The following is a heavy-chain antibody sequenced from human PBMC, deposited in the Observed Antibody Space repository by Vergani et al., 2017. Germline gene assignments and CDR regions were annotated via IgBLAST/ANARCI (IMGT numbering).Heavy chain of an antibody. CDR1: GFTFSSYA. Sequence: QVQLVESGGGVVQPGRSLRLSCAASGFTFSSYAMHWVRQAPGKGLEWVAVISYDGSNKDYADSVKGGFTLPRDNSKHTLYLQMNSLRAEDTAGYYCARDRSGGSVFGFDPWGQGTLVTVSS. J-gene: IGHJ5*02. V-gene: IGHV3-30-3*01. CDR2: ISYDGSNK. D-gene: IGHD3-10*01. CDR3: ARDRSGGSVFGFDP.